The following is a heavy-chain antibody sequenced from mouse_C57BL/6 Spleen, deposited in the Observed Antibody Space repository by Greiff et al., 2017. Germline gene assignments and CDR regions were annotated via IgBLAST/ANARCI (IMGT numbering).Heavy chain of an antibody. V-gene: IGHV5-17*01. D-gene: IGHD2-1*01. J-gene: IGHJ4*01. Sequence: EVQRVESGGGLVKPGGSLKLSCAASGFTFSDYGMHWVRQAPEKGLEWVAYISSGSSTIYYADTVKGRFTISRDNAKNTLFLQMTSLRSEDTTMYYGARGEGPWKESNYRDYAMDYWGQGTSVTVSS. CDR1: GFTFSDYG. CDR3: ARGEGPWKESNYRDYAMDY. CDR2: ISSGSSTI.